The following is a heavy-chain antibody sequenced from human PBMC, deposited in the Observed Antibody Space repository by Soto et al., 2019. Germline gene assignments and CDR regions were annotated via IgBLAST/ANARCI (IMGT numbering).Heavy chain of an antibody. CDR2: ISSGGDHT. V-gene: IGHV3-23*01. J-gene: IGHJ4*02. CDR3: VKWDGFGDY. CDR1: GFSFSSNS. D-gene: IGHD1-26*01. Sequence: EVQLLESGGGLVQPGGSLRLSCAASGFSFSSNSMTWVGQAPGKGLEWISGISSGGDHTFYADSVKGRFIISRDDFKNMMYLQMNSLRVDDTAVYYCVKWDGFGDYWGQGTLVTVSS.